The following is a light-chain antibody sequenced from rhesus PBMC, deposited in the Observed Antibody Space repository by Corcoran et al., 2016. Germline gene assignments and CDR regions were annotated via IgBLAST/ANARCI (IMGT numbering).Light chain of an antibody. CDR2: KAS. J-gene: IGKJ2*01. CDR3: QHGYGTPYS. V-gene: IGKV1-74*01. Sequence: DIQMTQSPSSLSASIGDRVTITCRASENVNNYLNWYQQKPGKAPKLLIYKASTLQSGVPSRFSGSGSGKDYTFTISSLQPEDVATYYCQHGYGTPYSFGQGTKVEIK. CDR1: ENVNNY.